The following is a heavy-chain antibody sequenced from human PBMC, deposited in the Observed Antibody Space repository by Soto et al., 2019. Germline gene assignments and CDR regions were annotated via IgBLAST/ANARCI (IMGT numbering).Heavy chain of an antibody. CDR2: IYYSGST. Sequence: QVQLQESGPGLVKPSQTLSLTCTVSGGSISSGGYYWSWIRQHPGKGLEWIGYIYYSGSTYYNPSLKSRVTISVDTSKNQFSLKLSSVTAADTAVYYCARMVGQGSPGGVNWFDPWGQGTLVTVSS. D-gene: IGHD3-10*01. CDR1: GGSISSGGYY. CDR3: ARMVGQGSPGGVNWFDP. V-gene: IGHV4-31*03. J-gene: IGHJ5*02.